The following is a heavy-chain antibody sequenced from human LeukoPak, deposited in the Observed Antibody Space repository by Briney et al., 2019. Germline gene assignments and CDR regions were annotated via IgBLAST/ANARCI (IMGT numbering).Heavy chain of an antibody. CDR2: INHSGST. J-gene: IGHJ6*02. CDR3: ARGQGDGYGDPYYYYGMDV. V-gene: IGHV4-34*01. CDR1: GESFSGYY. Sequence: PSETLSLTCAVYGESFSGYYWSWIPQPPGKGLEWIGEINHSGSTNYNPSLKSRVTISVDTSKNQFSLKLSSVTAADTAVYYCARGQGDGYGDPYYYYGMDVWGQGTTVTVSS. D-gene: IGHD4-17*01.